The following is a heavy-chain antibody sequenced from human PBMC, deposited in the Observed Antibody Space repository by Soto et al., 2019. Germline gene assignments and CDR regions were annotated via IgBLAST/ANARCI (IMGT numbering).Heavy chain of an antibody. CDR1: GYTFTSYG. CDR2: ISAYNGNT. Sequence: ASVKVSCKASGYTFTSYGISWVLQAPGQGLEWMGWISAYNGNTNYAQKLQGRVTMTTDTSTSTAYMELRSLRSDDTAVYYCARRPIGCSGGSCYGLASFDYWGQGTLVTVSS. CDR3: ARRPIGCSGGSCYGLASFDY. V-gene: IGHV1-18*01. D-gene: IGHD2-15*01. J-gene: IGHJ4*02.